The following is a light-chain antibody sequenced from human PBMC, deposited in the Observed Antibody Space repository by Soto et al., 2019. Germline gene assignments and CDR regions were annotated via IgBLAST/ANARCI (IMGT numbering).Light chain of an antibody. V-gene: IGLV2-23*02. Sequence: QCVLTKVASGKGLAGEWISISCTGTSSDVGSYNLVSWYQQHPGKAPKLMIYEVSKRPSGVSNRFSGSKSGNTASLTISGLQAEDEADYYCCSYAGSSTLVFGGGTKVTVL. CDR3: CSYAGSSTLV. CDR1: SSDVGSYNL. J-gene: IGLJ2*01. CDR2: EVS.